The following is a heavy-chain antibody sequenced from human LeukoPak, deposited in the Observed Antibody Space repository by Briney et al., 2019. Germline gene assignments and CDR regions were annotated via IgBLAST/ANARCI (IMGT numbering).Heavy chain of an antibody. CDR3: ARDNGENYHTAFDY. Sequence: GSLRLSCAASGFTFSSYWIHWVRQVPGKGLVWVSRIHGDGRTTTYADSVKGRFTISRDNAKNTLYLQMNSLRAEDTAVYYCARDNGENYHTAFDYWGQGTLVAVSS. J-gene: IGHJ4*02. CDR1: GFTFSSYW. CDR2: IHGDGRTT. V-gene: IGHV3-74*01. D-gene: IGHD2-8*01.